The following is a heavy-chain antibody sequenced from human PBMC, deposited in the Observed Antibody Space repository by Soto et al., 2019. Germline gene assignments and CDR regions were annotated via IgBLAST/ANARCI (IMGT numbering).Heavy chain of an antibody. V-gene: IGHV4-61*01. CDR3: ARDGHGMDX. Sequence: ETLSLTFTVSGGSVSSVSYQWTWIRQPPGKGLEWIGYIHVSGSTNDNPSLKGRVTMSIDTSKNQFSLKLSSVTAADTAVYYCARDGHGMDXWGQGTKVTVS. CDR2: IHVSGST. CDR1: GGSVSSVSYQ. J-gene: IGHJ6*02.